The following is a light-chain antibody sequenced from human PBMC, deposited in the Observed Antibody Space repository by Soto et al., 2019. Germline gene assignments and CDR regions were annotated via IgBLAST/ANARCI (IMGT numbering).Light chain of an antibody. CDR3: QQRSNWPIT. Sequence: EIVLTQSPGTLSLSPGERATLSCRASQSVSSYLAWYQQKPGPAPRLLIYDTSNRATGIPARFSGSGSGTDFTLTISSLEPEDFAVYYCQQRSNWPITFGQGTRLEIK. CDR2: DTS. J-gene: IGKJ5*01. V-gene: IGKV3-11*01. CDR1: QSVSSY.